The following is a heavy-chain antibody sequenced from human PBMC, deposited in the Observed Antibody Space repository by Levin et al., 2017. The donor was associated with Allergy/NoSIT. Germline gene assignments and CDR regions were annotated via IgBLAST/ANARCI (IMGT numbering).Heavy chain of an antibody. Sequence: SQTLSLTCTVSGGSLSSGSYYWSWIRQPAGKGLEWIGRMSTSGSSNYNPSLSSRVTISVDTSKNQFSLNLNSVTAADTAVYYCARLLVPAAIGAFDIWGQGTVVTVSS. D-gene: IGHD2-2*01. CDR3: ARLLVPAAIGAFDI. CDR1: GGSLSSGSYY. V-gene: IGHV4-61*02. CDR2: MSTSGSS. J-gene: IGHJ3*02.